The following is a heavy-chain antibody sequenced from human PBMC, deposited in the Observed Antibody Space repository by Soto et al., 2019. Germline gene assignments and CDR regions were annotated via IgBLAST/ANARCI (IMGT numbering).Heavy chain of an antibody. CDR2: IWYDGSNK. CDR1: GFTFSSYG. V-gene: IGHV3-33*01. D-gene: IGHD6-13*01. CDR3: ARVWYSSSWYFDY. Sequence: GGSLKLSCAASGFTFSSYGMHWVRQAPGKGLEWVAVIWYDGSNKYYADSVKGRFTISRDNSKNTLYLQMNSLRAEDTAVYYCARVWYSSSWYFDYWGQGTLVTGSS. J-gene: IGHJ4*02.